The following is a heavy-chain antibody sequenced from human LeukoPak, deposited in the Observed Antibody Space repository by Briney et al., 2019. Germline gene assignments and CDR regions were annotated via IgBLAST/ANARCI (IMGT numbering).Heavy chain of an antibody. CDR3: ARDRWSSTSRYFDY. V-gene: IGHV1-18*01. CDR1: GYTFINYG. J-gene: IGHJ4*02. CDR2: ISAYSGHT. Sequence: ASVKVSCKASGYTFINYGISWVRQAPGQGLEWMGWISAYSGHTNYTQKLQGRVTMTTDTSTSTAYVELRSLRSDDTALYYCARDRWSSTSRYFDYWGQGTLVTVSS. D-gene: IGHD2-2*01.